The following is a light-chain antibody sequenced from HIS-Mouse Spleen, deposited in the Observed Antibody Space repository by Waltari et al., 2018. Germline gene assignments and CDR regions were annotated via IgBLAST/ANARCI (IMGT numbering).Light chain of an antibody. CDR1: KSISSW. J-gene: IGKJ1*01. CDR3: QQYNSYST. Sequence: DIQMTQSPSTLSAYVGDRVTITCRASKSISSWLAWYQQTPGKAPKLLIYKASSLESGVPSRFSGSGSGTEFTLTISSLQPDDFATYYCQQYNSYSTFGQGTKVEIK. V-gene: IGKV1-5*03. CDR2: KAS.